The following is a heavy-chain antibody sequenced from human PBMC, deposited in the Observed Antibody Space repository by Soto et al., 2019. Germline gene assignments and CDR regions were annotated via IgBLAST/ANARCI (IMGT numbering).Heavy chain of an antibody. D-gene: IGHD6-19*01. CDR1: GFTFNSYA. V-gene: IGHV3-23*01. CDR2: ISASGGST. CDR3: AKRQSSGFDY. Sequence: TGGSLRLSCAASGFTFNSYAMSWVRQAPGKGLEWVSSISASGGSTYYADSVKGRFTISRDNSKDTLYLQMSSLRAEDTAVYYCAKRQSSGFDYWGQGTLVTVSS. J-gene: IGHJ4*02.